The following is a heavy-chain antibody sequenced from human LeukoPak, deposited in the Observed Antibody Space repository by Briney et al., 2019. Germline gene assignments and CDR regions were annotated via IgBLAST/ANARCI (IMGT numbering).Heavy chain of an antibody. D-gene: IGHD2-2*01. CDR2: IKPDGSEK. J-gene: IGHJ4*02. V-gene: IGHV3-7*03. CDR1: GFTFSDTL. Sequence: GGSLRLSCAASGFTFSDTLMTWVRQAPGKGLEWVAAIKPDGSEKYYVDSVRGRFTISRVNAENSLYLQMNSLRAEDTAVYHCTKGGYSTSWYWIYWGQGTLVTVSS. CDR3: TKGGYSTSWYWIY.